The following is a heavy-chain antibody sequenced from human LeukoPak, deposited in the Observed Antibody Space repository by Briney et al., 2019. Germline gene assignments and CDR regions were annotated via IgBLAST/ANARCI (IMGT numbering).Heavy chain of an antibody. J-gene: IGHJ4*02. CDR1: GGSISSSSYY. CDR3: ARDRGYCSSTSFAHCYDFPGY. Sequence: SETLSLTCTVSGGSISSSSYYWGWIRQPPGKGLEWIGEINHSGSTNYNPSLKSRVTISVDTSKNQFSLKLSSVTAEDTAVYYCARDRGYCSSTSFAHCYDFPGYWGQGALVTVSS. D-gene: IGHD2-2*01. V-gene: IGHV4-39*07. CDR2: INHSGST.